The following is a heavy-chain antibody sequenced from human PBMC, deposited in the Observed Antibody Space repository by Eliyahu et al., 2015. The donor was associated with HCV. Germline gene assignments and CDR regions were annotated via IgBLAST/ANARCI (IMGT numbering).Heavy chain of an antibody. J-gene: IGHJ5*02. CDR3: AXGGGGIAVAGTGGWFDP. CDR2: IHYCGGP. CDR1: GGSITTYY. Sequence: QVQLQESGPGLVKPSETLSLTCTVSGGSITTYYWSWIRXPPGKGLEXIGXIHYCGGPNXNPSXKSRVTISVDTSKNQFSLNLTSVTAADTAVYYCAXGGGGIAVAGTGGWFDPWGQGTLVTVSS. D-gene: IGHD6-19*01. V-gene: IGHV4-59*01.